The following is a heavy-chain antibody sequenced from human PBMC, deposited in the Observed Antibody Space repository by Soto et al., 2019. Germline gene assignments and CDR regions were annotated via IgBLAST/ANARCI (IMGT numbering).Heavy chain of an antibody. CDR1: GFTFSSYW. V-gene: IGHV3-74*01. D-gene: IGHD1-26*01. CDR3: ARVGATTWY. Sequence: GGSLRLSCAASGFTFSSYWMHWVRQAPGKGLVWVSRVNSDGSITNYADAVKGRFTISRDNAKNTLCLQMDGLRAEDTAVYYCARVGATTWYWGQGTLVTVSS. J-gene: IGHJ4*02. CDR2: VNSDGSIT.